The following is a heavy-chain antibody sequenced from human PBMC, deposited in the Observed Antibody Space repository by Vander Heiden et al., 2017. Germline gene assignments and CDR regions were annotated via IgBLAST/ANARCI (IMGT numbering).Heavy chain of an antibody. CDR1: GGTLRTYG. CDR2: IIPFVSTT. V-gene: IGHV1-69*01. D-gene: IGHD2-21*01. Sequence: QVQLVQAGAAVKTSGSSVKVCCKASGGTLRTYGINWVRQAPGQGLEWIGGIIPFVSTTNYAQKFQGRVTITADESTSTAYMELNSLRSDDTAVYYCVRDDVGENCDGDSCYSVFWGQGTLVIVSS. J-gene: IGHJ4*02. CDR3: VRDDVGENCDGDSCYSVF.